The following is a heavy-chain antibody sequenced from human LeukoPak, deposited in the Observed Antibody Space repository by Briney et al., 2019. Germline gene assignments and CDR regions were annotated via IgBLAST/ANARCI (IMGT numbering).Heavy chain of an antibody. V-gene: IGHV3-30*18. CDR2: ISYDGSNK. CDR1: GFTFSSYG. D-gene: IGHD6-19*01. Sequence: GGSLRLSCAASGFTFSSYGMHWVRQAPGKGLEWVAVISYDGSNKYYADSVKGRFTISRDNSKNTLYLQMNSLRAEDTAVYYCAKEEKYSSGWLYYYYYYYMDVWGKGTTVTVPS. J-gene: IGHJ6*03. CDR3: AKEEKYSSGWLYYYYYYYMDV.